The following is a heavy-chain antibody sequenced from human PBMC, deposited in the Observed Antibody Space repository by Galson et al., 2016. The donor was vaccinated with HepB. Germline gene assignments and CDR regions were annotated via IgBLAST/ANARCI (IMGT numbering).Heavy chain of an antibody. V-gene: IGHV1-3*03. D-gene: IGHD1-26*01. J-gene: IGHJ4*02. CDR3: ARGEDGRSDY. CDR2: INADNSNT. CDR1: GYTFSTYA. Sequence: SVKVSCKASGYTFSTYAMHWVRQAPGQRLEWMGWINADNSNTKYSQEFQARVTITRDTSASTAYMELSSLRSEDTAVYYCARGEDGRSDYWGQGTLVTVSS.